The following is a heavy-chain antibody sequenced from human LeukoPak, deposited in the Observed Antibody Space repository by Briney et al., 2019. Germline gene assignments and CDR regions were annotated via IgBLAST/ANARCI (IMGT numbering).Heavy chain of an antibody. CDR1: GFTFSSYG. V-gene: IGHV3-23*01. CDR3: ARDLALYYGSGSYMFDP. D-gene: IGHD3-10*01. CDR2: ISGSGGST. Sequence: GGTLRLSCAASGFTFSSYGMSWVRQAPGKGLEWVSAISGSGGSTYYADSVKGRFTISRDNSKNTLYLQMNSLRAEDTAVYYCARDLALYYGSGSYMFDPWGQGTLVTVSS. J-gene: IGHJ5*02.